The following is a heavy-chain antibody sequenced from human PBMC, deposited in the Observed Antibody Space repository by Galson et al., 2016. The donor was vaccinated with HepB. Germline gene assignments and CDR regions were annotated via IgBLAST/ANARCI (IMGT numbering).Heavy chain of an antibody. Sequence: SLRLSCAASGFTFSNYGMHWVRQAPGKGLAWVAIIWYDGSNQYYADSVKGRFTISRDESKNTLYLQMNSLRDEDTAVYYCARDQFSQAWVDYWGQGTLVTVSS. J-gene: IGHJ4*02. V-gene: IGHV3-33*01. CDR2: IWYDGSNQ. CDR3: ARDQFSQAWVDY. CDR1: GFTFSNYG.